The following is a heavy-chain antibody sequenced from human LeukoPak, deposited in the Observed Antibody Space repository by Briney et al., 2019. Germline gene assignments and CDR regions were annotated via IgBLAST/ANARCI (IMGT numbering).Heavy chain of an antibody. CDR3: AKTSSITILGVAPRYYFDY. V-gene: IGHV3-23*01. CDR1: GFTFSSYA. J-gene: IGHJ4*02. CDR2: ISGSGGST. D-gene: IGHD3-3*01. Sequence: QPGGSLRLSCAASGFTFSSYAMSWVRQAPGKGLEWVSAISGSGGSTYYADSVKGRFTISRDNSKNTLYLQMKSLRAEDTAVYYCAKTSSITILGVAPRYYFDYWGQGTLVTVSS.